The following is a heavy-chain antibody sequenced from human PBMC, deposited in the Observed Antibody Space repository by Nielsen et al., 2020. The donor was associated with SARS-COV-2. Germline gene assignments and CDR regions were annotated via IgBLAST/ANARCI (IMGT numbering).Heavy chain of an antibody. CDR2: ISGSGGST. D-gene: IGHD3-10*01. CDR3: ARDYYGSGSYYNPYYGMDV. J-gene: IGHJ6*02. V-gene: IGHV3-23*01. Sequence: GESLKISCAASGFTFSDYAMSWVRQAPGKGLEWVSAISGSGGSTYYADSVKGRFTISRDNSKTALYLQMNSLRAEDTAVYYCARDYYGSGSYYNPYYGMDVWGQGTTVTVSS. CDR1: GFTFSDYA.